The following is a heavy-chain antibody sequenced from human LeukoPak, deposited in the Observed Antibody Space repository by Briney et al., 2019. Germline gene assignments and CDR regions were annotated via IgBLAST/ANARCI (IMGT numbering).Heavy chain of an antibody. Sequence: SVKVSCKASGGTFSSYAISWVRQAPGQGLEWMGGIILIFVTANYAQKFQGTVTITTDESTSTACMEAISLRSEDTGVYYCARELGDDRGYCSGGSCYVSPYWGQGTLVTVSS. J-gene: IGHJ4*02. D-gene: IGHD2-15*01. CDR3: ARELGDDRGYCSGGSCYVSPY. CDR1: GGTFSSYA. V-gene: IGHV1-69*05. CDR2: IILIFVTA.